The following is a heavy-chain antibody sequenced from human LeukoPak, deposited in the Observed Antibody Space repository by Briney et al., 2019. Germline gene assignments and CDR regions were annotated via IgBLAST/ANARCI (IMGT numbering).Heavy chain of an antibody. J-gene: IGHJ4*02. D-gene: IGHD2-15*01. CDR3: AKVLIGYFDY. CDR2: INSDGSST. CDR1: GFTFSSYW. Sequence: GGSLRLSCAASGFTFSSYWMHWVRQAPGKGLVWVSRINSDGSSTSYADSVKGRFTISRDNAKNTVYLQMNSLRTEDTAEYYCAKVLIGYFDYWGQGTLVTVSS. V-gene: IGHV3-74*01.